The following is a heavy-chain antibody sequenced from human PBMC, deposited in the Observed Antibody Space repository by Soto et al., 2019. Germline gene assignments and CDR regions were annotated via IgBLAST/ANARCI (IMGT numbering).Heavy chain of an antibody. CDR1: GVTFSSYA. J-gene: IGHJ6*01. CDR2: IIPIFGTA. Sequence: SCKASGVTFSSYAISWVRQASGQGLDWMGGIIPIFGTANYAQKFQGRVTITADESTSTAYMELSSLRSEDTAVYYCARAADTAMALPPYYYYYGMDGWGQGTTVTVSS. CDR3: ARAADTAMALPPYYYYYGMDG. V-gene: IGHV1-69*01. D-gene: IGHD5-18*01.